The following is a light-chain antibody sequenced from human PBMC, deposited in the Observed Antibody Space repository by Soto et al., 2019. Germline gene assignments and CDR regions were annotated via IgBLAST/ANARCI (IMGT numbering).Light chain of an antibody. Sequence: AIQMTQSPSSLSASVGDRVTISCRASQDIRNTLAWYQQKPGEAPKLLIFAASNLQSGVPSRFSGSGSVTDFTLAITSLQPEDFETYYCLQHYNFSWTFGQGTKVDIK. CDR1: QDIRNT. CDR2: AAS. J-gene: IGKJ1*01. V-gene: IGKV1-6*01. CDR3: LQHYNFSWT.